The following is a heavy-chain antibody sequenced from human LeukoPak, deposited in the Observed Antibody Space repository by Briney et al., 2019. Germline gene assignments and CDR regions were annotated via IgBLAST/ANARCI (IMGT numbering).Heavy chain of an antibody. CDR1: GFTFDDYA. V-gene: IGHV3-9*01. CDR3: AKEPRYYYDSSGYYYVMGYFDY. D-gene: IGHD3-22*01. Sequence: GGSLSLSCAASGFTFDDYAMHWVRQAPGKGLEWVSGISWNSGSIGYADSVKGRFTISRDNSKNTLYLQMNSLRAEDTAVYYCAKEPRYYYDSSGYYYVMGYFDYWGQGTLVTVSS. CDR2: ISWNSGSI. J-gene: IGHJ4*02.